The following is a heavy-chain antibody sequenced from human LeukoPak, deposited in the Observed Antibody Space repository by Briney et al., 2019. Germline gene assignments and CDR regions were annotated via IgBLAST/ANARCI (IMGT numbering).Heavy chain of an antibody. CDR3: ARELRIAVAGTKDY. V-gene: IGHV3-23*01. J-gene: IGHJ4*02. CDR2: ISGSGTSA. CDR1: GFTFSSYA. Sequence: GGSLRLSCAASGFTFSSYAMSWVRQAPGKGLEWVSGISGSGTSAYYADPVKGRFTISRDNSKNTLYLQMNSLRAEDTALYYCARELRIAVAGTKDYWGQGTLVTVSS. D-gene: IGHD6-19*01.